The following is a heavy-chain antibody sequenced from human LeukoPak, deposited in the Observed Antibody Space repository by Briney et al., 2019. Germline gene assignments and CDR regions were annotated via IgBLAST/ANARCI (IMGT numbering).Heavy chain of an antibody. Sequence: GGSLRLSCAASGFTFSNAWMSWVRQAPGKGLEWVGRIKSKTDGGTTDYAAPVKGRFTISRDESKNTLYMQMNSLKTVDTAVYYCTTWTSRAAAGTYYWGQGTLVTVSS. J-gene: IGHJ4*02. CDR1: GFTFSNAW. V-gene: IGHV3-15*01. CDR2: IKSKTDGGTT. CDR3: TTWTSRAAAGTYY. D-gene: IGHD6-13*01.